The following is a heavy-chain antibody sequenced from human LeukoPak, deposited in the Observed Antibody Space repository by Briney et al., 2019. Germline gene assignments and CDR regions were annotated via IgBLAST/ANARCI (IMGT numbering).Heavy chain of an antibody. CDR1: GFTFSSYG. J-gene: IGHJ4*01. CDR2: IWYDGSNK. Sequence: PGGSLRLSCAASGFTFSSYGMHWVRQAPGKGLEWVAVIWYDGSNKYYADSVKGRFTISRDNSKNTLYLQMNSLRAEDTAVYYCARACQVVVVAGAGYWGQRTRLTVSS. CDR3: ARACQVVVVAGAGY. D-gene: IGHD2-15*01. V-gene: IGHV3-33*01.